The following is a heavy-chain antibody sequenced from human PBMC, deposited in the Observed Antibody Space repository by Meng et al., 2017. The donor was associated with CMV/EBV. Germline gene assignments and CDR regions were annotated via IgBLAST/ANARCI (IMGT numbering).Heavy chain of an antibody. D-gene: IGHD6-13*01. CDR3: ASTNLAAAGMDDDY. V-gene: IGHV3-30-3*01. J-gene: IGHJ4*02. Sequence: GGSLRLSCAASGFTFSSYWMHWVRQAPGKGLEWVAVISYDGSNKYYADSVKGRFTISRDNSKNTLYLQMNSLRAEDTAVYYCASTNLAAAGMDDDYWGQGTLVTVSS. CDR1: GFTFSSYW. CDR2: ISYDGSNK.